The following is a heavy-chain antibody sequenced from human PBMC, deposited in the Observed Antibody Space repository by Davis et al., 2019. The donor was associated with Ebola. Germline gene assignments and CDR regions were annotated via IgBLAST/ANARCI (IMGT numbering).Heavy chain of an antibody. CDR2: INSDGSST. D-gene: IGHD5-12*01. V-gene: IGHV3-74*01. Sequence: GESLKISCAASGFTFSSYWMHWVRQAPGKGLVWVSRINSDGSSTYYADSVKGRFTISRDNSKNTLYLQMNSLRAEDTAVYYCARISGYPRSGAFDIWGQGTMVTVSS. CDR3: ARISGYPRSGAFDI. CDR1: GFTFSSYW. J-gene: IGHJ3*02.